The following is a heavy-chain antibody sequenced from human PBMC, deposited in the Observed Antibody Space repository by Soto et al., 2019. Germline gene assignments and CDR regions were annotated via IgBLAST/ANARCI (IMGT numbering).Heavy chain of an antibody. V-gene: IGHV4-59*01. Sequence: QVQLKESGPGLAKPSETLSLTCTVSGGSLTGYFWSWIRQSPGGGLEWLGHIHYSGRTTYNPSLQSRVTISTDAPKHQFSLKLSSVTAADTAVYYCARGGGWLPQYWGQGTLVTVSS. D-gene: IGHD5-12*01. J-gene: IGHJ4*02. CDR3: ARGGGWLPQY. CDR1: GGSLTGYF. CDR2: IHYSGRT.